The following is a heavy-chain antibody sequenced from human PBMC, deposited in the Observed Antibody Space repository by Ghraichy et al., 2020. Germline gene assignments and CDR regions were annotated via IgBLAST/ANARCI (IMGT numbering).Heavy chain of an antibody. CDR2: ICYSGST. CDR3: AREPRDGYFDY. V-gene: IGHV4-31*03. J-gene: IGHJ4*02. CDR1: GGSISSGGYY. Sequence: SETLSLTCTVSGGSISSGGYYWSWIRQHPGKGLEWIGYICYSGSTYYNPSLKSRVTISVDTSKNQFSLKLSSVTAADTAVYYCAREPRDGYFDYWGQGTLVTVSS.